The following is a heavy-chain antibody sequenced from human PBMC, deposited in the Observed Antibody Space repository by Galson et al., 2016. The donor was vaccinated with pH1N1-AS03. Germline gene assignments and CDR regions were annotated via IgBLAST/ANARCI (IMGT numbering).Heavy chain of an antibody. CDR2: TYTGGST. CDR3: ARGRARGYSGYDL. D-gene: IGHD5-12*01. Sequence: SLRLSCAASGFTVGSNYMSWVRQAPGKGLEWVSLTYTGGSTDYADSVKGRFTISRDNSKNTLYLQMNSLRAEDTAMYYCARGRARGYSGYDLWGQGTLVTVSS. V-gene: IGHV3-53*01. J-gene: IGHJ4*02. CDR1: GFTVGSNY.